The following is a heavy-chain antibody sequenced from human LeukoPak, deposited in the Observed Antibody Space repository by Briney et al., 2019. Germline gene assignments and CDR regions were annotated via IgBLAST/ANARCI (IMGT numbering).Heavy chain of an antibody. V-gene: IGHV3-66*01. CDR2: IYSGGST. D-gene: IGHD6-13*01. Sequence: GSLRLLCAASGFTGRCNYMSWVRQASGKGLEWVSVIYSGGSTYYADSVKGRFTISRDNSKNTLYLQMNSLRAEDTAVYYCARDLAAAGDYWGQGTLVTVSS. J-gene: IGHJ4*02. CDR1: GFTGRCNY. CDR3: ARDLAAAGDY.